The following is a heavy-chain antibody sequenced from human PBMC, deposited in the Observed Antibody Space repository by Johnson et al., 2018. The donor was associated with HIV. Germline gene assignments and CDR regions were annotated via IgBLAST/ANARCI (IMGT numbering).Heavy chain of an antibody. V-gene: IGHV3-33*06. Sequence: QVQLVESGGRVVRPGGSLRLSCAASGFTFDDYGMSWVRQAPGKGLEWVAIIWFDGNTEYYADSVKGRFTISRDNSKNTLYLQMNSLRVEDTAVYYCAKGQVARGAFDIWGQGTMVTVSS. CDR2: IWFDGNTE. CDR3: AKGQVARGAFDI. D-gene: IGHD2-15*01. CDR1: GFTFDDYG. J-gene: IGHJ3*02.